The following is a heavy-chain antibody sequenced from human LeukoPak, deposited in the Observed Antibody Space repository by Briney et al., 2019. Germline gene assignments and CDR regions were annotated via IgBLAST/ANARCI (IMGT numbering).Heavy chain of an antibody. CDR3: ASTTIAAAGPFLNWFDP. CDR1: GFTFSSYG. V-gene: IGHV3-30*03. CDR2: ISYDGSNK. D-gene: IGHD6-13*01. J-gene: IGHJ5*02. Sequence: GGSLRLSCAASGFTFSSYGMHWVRQAPGKGLEWVAVISYDGSNKYYADSVKGRFTISRDNAKNTLYLQMNSLRAEDTAVYYCASTTIAAAGPFLNWFDPWGQGTLVTVSS.